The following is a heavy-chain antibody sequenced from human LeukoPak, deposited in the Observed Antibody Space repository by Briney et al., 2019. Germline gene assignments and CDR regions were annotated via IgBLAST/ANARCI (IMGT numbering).Heavy chain of an antibody. J-gene: IGHJ4*02. V-gene: IGHV1-2*02. CDR1: GYTFTVYY. CDR3: AREISSGWSDY. CDR2: INANSGDT. Sequence: GASVKVSCKASGYTFTVYYMHWVRQAPGQGLEWMGWINANSGDTNYAQKFQGRVTMTRDTSISTAYMELSGLRSDDTAVYYCAREISSGWSDYWGQGTLVTVSS. D-gene: IGHD6-19*01.